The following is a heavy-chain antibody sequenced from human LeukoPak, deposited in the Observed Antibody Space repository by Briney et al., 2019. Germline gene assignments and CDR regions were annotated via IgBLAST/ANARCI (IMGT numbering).Heavy chain of an antibody. CDR2: IYSGGST. Sequence: PGGSLRLSCAASGFTVSSNYMSWVRQAPAKGLEWVSVIYSGGSTYYADSVKGRFTISSDNSNTTLYLQMNGLRAEDTAVYYCACVARSGMIASNWFDPWGQGTLVTVSS. CDR3: ACVARSGMIASNWFDP. D-gene: IGHD3-22*01. CDR1: GFTVSSNY. V-gene: IGHV3-53*01. J-gene: IGHJ5*02.